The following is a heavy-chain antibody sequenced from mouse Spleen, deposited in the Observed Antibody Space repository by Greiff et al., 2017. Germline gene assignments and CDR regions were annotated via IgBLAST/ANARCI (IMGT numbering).Heavy chain of an antibody. CDR2: INPSNGRT. CDR1: GYTFTSYW. J-gene: IGHJ4*01. V-gene: IGHV1S81*02. CDR3: ARQLGLGYAMDD. D-gene: IGHD3-1*01. Sequence: VQLQQPGAELVKPGASVKLSCKASGYTFTSYWMHWVKQRPGQGLEWIGEINPSNGRTNYNEKFKSKATLTVDKSSSTAYVQLSSLTSEDSAVYYCARQLGLGYAMDDWGQGTSVTVSS.